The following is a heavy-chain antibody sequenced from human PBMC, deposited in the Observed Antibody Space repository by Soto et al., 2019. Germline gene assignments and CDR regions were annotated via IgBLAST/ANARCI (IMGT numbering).Heavy chain of an antibody. CDR3: ARIDYDSSGYYYVSYYYGMDV. D-gene: IGHD3-22*01. CDR2: MNPNSGNT. CDR1: GYSVDSYH. Sequence: ASVKGACKAPGYSVDSYHINGVRQATRQGREWVGWMNPNSGNTGYAQKFQGRVTMTRNTSISTAYMELSSLRSEDTAVYYCARIDYDSSGYYYVSYYYGMDVWGQGTTVTVSS. V-gene: IGHV1-8*01. J-gene: IGHJ6*02.